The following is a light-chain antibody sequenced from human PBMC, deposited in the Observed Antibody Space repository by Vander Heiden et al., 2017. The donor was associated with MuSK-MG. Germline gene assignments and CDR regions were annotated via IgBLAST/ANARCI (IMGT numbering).Light chain of an antibody. CDR2: DAS. V-gene: IGKV3-11*01. CDR1: ESIYIF. J-gene: IGKJ4*01. CDR3: QEPSSWPPGA. Sequence: EIVLTQSPATLSLSPGERATLSCRASESIYIFLAWYQQKPGQSPRLLIYDASNRATGVPARFSGSGYGTDFTLTISNREPEDFGVYYCQEPSSWPPGAFGGGTKVEIK.